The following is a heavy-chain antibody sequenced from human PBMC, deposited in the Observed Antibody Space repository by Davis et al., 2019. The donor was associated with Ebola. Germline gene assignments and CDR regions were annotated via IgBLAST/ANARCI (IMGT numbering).Heavy chain of an antibody. J-gene: IGHJ4*02. Sequence: GESLKISCAASGFTFSSYTVNWVRQAPGKGLEWVSCIPSSSTYIYYADSVKGRFTISRDNAKNSLYLQMNSLRAEDTAVYYCATDGYGGGYDFEYWGQGTLVTVSS. CDR1: GFTFSSYT. V-gene: IGHV3-21*01. CDR2: IPSSSTYI. D-gene: IGHD4-23*01. CDR3: ATDGYGGGYDFEY.